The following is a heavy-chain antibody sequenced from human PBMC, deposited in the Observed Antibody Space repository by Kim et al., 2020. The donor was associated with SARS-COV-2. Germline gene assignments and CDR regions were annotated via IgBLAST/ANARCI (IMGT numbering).Heavy chain of an antibody. D-gene: IGHD4-17*01. Sequence: GGSLRLSCAASGFTFSSYGMHWVRQAPGKGLEWVAVISYDGSNKYYADSVKGRFTISRDNSKNTLYLQMNSLRAEDTAVYYCAKDQLVTTWCYFDYWGQGTLVTVSS. V-gene: IGHV3-30*18. CDR2: ISYDGSNK. CDR1: GFTFSSYG. CDR3: AKDQLVTTWCYFDY. J-gene: IGHJ4*02.